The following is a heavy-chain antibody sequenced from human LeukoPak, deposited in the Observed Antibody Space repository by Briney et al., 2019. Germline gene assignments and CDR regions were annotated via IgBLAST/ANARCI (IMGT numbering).Heavy chain of an antibody. Sequence: GGSLRLSCAASGFTFSSYSMNWVRQAPGKGLEWVSYISSSSSAIHYADSVKGRFTVSRDNAKNSLCLQMNGLRAEDTAVYYCARDSSGWYGVFGYWGQGTLVTVSS. V-gene: IGHV3-48*01. CDR2: ISSSSSAI. D-gene: IGHD6-19*01. CDR3: ARDSSGWYGVFGY. J-gene: IGHJ4*02. CDR1: GFTFSSYS.